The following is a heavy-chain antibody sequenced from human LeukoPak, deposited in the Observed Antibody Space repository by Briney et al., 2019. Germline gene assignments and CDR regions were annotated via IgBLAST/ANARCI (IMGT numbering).Heavy chain of an antibody. D-gene: IGHD3-3*01. J-gene: IGHJ6*03. Sequence: SETLSPTCTVSGGSISSYYWSWIRQPAGKELAWIGRIYTSGSTNYNPSLTSRVTISVDKSKNQFSLKLSSVTAADTAVYYCASTAVGVVYYYYYYMDVWGKGTTVTVSS. CDR2: IYTSGST. V-gene: IGHV4-4*07. CDR1: GGSISSYY. CDR3: ASTAVGVVYYYYYYMDV.